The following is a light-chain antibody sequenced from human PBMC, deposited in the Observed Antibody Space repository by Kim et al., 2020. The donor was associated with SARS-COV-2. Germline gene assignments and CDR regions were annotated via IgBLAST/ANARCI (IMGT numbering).Light chain of an antibody. Sequence: ASVGDRLTITCRASQDISHYLVWFQHKPGNAPKLLLYAASALHSEVPSRFSGSGAGTDFTLTISSLQPEDVATYYCQSYNSAPWTFGQGTKVDIK. CDR1: QDISHY. CDR3: QSYNSAPWT. CDR2: AAS. J-gene: IGKJ1*01. V-gene: IGKV1-27*01.